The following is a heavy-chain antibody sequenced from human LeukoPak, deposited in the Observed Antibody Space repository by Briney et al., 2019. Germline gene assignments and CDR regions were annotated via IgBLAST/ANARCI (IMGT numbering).Heavy chain of an antibody. V-gene: IGHV4-39*01. CDR1: GGSISSTSYY. J-gene: IGHJ6*03. Sequence: SETLSLTCIVSGGSISSTSYYWGWIRQPPGKGLEWIGNIYYSASTYYNPSLKSRVTISVDTSKNQFSLKLSSVPAADTAVYYCAKQSFGYSYGSGYYMDVWGKGSTVTISS. D-gene: IGHD5-18*01. CDR2: IYYSAST. CDR3: AKQSFGYSYGSGYYMDV.